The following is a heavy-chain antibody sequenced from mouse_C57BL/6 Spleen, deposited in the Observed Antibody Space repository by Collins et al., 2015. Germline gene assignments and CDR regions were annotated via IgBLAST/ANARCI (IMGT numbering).Heavy chain of an antibody. CDR3: AREAAYYGNGYAMDY. J-gene: IGHJ4*01. CDR2: INPSNGGT. D-gene: IGHD2-1*01. V-gene: IGHV1-53*01. CDR1: GYTFTSYW. Sequence: QVQLQQPGTELVKPGASVKLSCKASGYTFTSYWMHWVKQRPGQGLEWIGNINPSNGGTNYNERFKSKATLTVDKSSSTAYMQLSSLTSEDSAVYYCAREAAYYGNGYAMDYWGQGTSVTVSS.